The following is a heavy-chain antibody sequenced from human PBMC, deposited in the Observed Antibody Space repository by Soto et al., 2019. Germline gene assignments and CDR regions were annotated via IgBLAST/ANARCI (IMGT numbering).Heavy chain of an antibody. CDR3: TKDVTGDIGADF. Sequence: PGGALRLSCAASGLAVSNCAMSWVRQAPGKGLEWASTIKTSGDTTFCADPVKGRFTTSRDDSKNTLYLQMNSLRAEDTATYYCTKDVTGDIGADFWGQGTPVTVSS. CDR1: GLAVSNCA. CDR2: IKTSGDTT. J-gene: IGHJ4*02. D-gene: IGHD2-21*02. V-gene: IGHV3-23*05.